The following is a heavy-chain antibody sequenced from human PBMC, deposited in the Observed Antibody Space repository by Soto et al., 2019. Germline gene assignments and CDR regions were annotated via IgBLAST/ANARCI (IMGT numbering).Heavy chain of an antibody. V-gene: IGHV3-30*18. CDR2: ISYDGSNK. D-gene: IGHD6-6*01. Sequence: GGSXRLSCAASGFTFSSYGMHWVRQAPGKGLEWVAVISYDGSNKYYADSVKGRFTISRDNSKNTLYLQMNSLRAEDTAVYYCAKDHSSSGWFDPWGQGTLVTVSS. J-gene: IGHJ5*02. CDR3: AKDHSSSGWFDP. CDR1: GFTFSSYG.